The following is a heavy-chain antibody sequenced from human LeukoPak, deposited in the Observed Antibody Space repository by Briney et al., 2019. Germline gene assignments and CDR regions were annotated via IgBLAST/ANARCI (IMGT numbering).Heavy chain of an antibody. J-gene: IGHJ4*02. CDR2: IIPIFGTA. D-gene: IGHD6-19*01. CDR3: ARYGRAVAGT. V-gene: IGHV1-69*05. Sequence: SVKVSCKASGGTFSSYAIGWVRQAPGQGLEWMGGIIPIFGTANYAQKFQGRVTITTDESTSTAYMELSSLRSEDTAVYYCARYGRAVAGTWGQGTLVTVSS. CDR1: GGTFSSYA.